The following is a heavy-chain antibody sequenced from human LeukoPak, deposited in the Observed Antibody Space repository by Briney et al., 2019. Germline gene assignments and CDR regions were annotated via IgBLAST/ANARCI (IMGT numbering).Heavy chain of an antibody. CDR3: ARDLRLGELSFAFDY. D-gene: IGHD3-16*02. V-gene: IGHV1-69*05. CDR1: GGTSSSYA. J-gene: IGHJ4*02. Sequence: SVKVSCKASGGTSSSYAISWVRQAPGQGLEWMGRIIPIFGTANYAQKFQGRVKITTDESTSTAYMELSSLRSEDTAVYYCARDLRLGELSFAFDYWGQGTLVTVSS. CDR2: IIPIFGTA.